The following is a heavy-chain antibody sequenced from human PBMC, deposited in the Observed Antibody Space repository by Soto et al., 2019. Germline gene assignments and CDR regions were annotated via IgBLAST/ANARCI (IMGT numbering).Heavy chain of an antibody. V-gene: IGHV3-49*04. CDR2: IRTYSYGETT. CDR3: TRDGQLPRYYYLGMDV. Sequence: GGSLRLSCRVSGFNFGDYAMTWVRQTPGKGLEWVGFIRTYSYGETTEYAASVKGRFNIARDDSNNIAYLQMSSLKTDDTAVYYCTRDGQLPRYYYLGMDVWGQGTTVTSP. D-gene: IGHD1-1*01. J-gene: IGHJ6*02. CDR1: GFNFGDYA.